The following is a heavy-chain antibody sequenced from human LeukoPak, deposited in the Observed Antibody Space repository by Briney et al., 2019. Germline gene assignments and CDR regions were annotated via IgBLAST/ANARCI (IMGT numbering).Heavy chain of an antibody. CDR3: ARGGDYGDYYYYMDV. Sequence: GASVKVSCKASGYTFTSYSMHWVRQAPGQGLEWMGWINPNSGGTNYAQKFQGRVTMTRDTSISTAYMELSRLRSDDTAVYYCARGGDYGDYYYYMDVWGKGTTVTISS. CDR1: GYTFTSYS. CDR2: INPNSGGT. D-gene: IGHD4-17*01. V-gene: IGHV1-2*02. J-gene: IGHJ6*03.